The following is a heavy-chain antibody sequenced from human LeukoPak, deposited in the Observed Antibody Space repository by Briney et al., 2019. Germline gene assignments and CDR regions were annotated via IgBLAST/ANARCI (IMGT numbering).Heavy chain of an antibody. V-gene: IGHV1-8*03. D-gene: IGHD3-16*01. CDR2: MNPNSGNT. CDR3: ARGFPRGESYGFDP. Sequence: ASVKVSCKASGYTFTSYDINWVRQATGQRLEWMGWMNPNSGNTGYAQKFQGRVTITRNTSISTAYMELSSLRSEDTAVYYCARGFPRGESYGFDPWGQGTLVTVSS. J-gene: IGHJ5*02. CDR1: GYTFTSYD.